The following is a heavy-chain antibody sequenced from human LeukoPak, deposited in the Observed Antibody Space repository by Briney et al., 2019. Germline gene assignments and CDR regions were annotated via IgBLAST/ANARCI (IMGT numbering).Heavy chain of an antibody. Sequence: GGSLRLSCAASGFIFSSYTMHWVRQAPGKGLEWVSCISSTSSHTNYADSVKGRFTISRDNTKNSVYLQMSSLRAEDTAVYYCARDLGVSYWGQGTLVTVSS. V-gene: IGHV3-21*01. CDR2: ISSTSSHT. CDR3: ARDLGVSY. J-gene: IGHJ4*02. CDR1: GFIFSSYT. D-gene: IGHD2-8*01.